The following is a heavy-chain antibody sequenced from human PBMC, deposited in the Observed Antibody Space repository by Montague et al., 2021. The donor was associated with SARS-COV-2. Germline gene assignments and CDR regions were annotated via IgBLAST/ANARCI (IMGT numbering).Heavy chain of an antibody. D-gene: IGHD2-8*01. CDR2: ISSSGTTI. V-gene: IGHV3-48*03. CDR1: GFNFFHFD. J-gene: IGHJ4*02. Sequence: SLRLSCAASGFNFFHFDMAWFRQAPGRGLEWISDISSSGTTILYADSLKGRFTISRDNIQKSLYLQMNSLRAEDTAVYYCATNKYCTLHDCLHGRHYFDHWGQGTLVTVSS. CDR3: ATNKYCTLHDCLHGRHYFDH.